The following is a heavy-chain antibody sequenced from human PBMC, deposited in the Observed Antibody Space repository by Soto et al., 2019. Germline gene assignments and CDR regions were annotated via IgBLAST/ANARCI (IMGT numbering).Heavy chain of an antibody. Sequence: SVKVSCKASGGTFTDYAFSWVRQAPGQGLEWMGGIIPIFRSSNFAQKFQGRLTIFADASAGTAYMELSSLRSDDTAIYYCAKDVGFQQHLFVFDLWGQGTLVTVSS. J-gene: IGHJ4*02. CDR3: AKDVGFQQHLFVFDL. V-gene: IGHV1-69*13. CDR2: IIPIFRSS. D-gene: IGHD3-10*02. CDR1: GGTFTDYA.